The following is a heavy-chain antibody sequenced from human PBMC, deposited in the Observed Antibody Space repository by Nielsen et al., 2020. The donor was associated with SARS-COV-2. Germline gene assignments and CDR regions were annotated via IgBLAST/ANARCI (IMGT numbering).Heavy chain of an antibody. J-gene: IGHJ4*02. CDR2: IKSKTDGGTT. Sequence: GESLKISCAASGFTFSNAWMSWVRQAPGKGLEWVDRIKSKTDGGTTDYAAPVKGRFTISRDDSKNTLYLQMNSLKTEDTAVYYCTTGIAAAGRAYWGQGTLVTVSS. V-gene: IGHV3-15*01. D-gene: IGHD6-13*01. CDR1: GFTFSNAW. CDR3: TTGIAAAGRAY.